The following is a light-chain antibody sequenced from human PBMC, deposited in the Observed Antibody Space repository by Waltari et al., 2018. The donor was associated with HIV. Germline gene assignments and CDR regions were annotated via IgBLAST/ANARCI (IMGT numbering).Light chain of an antibody. CDR1: SSDVGGYTY. CDR3: CSYTGYNDFL. CDR2: EVT. Sequence: QSALTQPPSASGSPGQSVPISCTGTSSDVGGYTYVSWYQQHPGKAPKLIIFEVTKRPSGVPNRFSGSKSGNTASLTVSGLQADDEADYYCCSYTGYNDFLFGAGTKLTVL. V-gene: IGLV2-8*01. J-gene: IGLJ3*02.